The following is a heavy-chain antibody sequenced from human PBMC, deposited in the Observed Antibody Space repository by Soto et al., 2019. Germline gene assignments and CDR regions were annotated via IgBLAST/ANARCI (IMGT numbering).Heavy chain of an antibody. Sequence: GGSLRLSCAASGFTFTRYSMNWVRQAPGKGLEWFSSISSTTNYIYYGDSMKGRFTISRDNAKNSLYLEMNSLRAEDTAVYYCARESEDLTSNFDYWGQGTLVTVSS. CDR1: GFTFTRYS. CDR2: ISSTTNYI. CDR3: ARESEDLTSNFDY. J-gene: IGHJ4*02. V-gene: IGHV3-21*06.